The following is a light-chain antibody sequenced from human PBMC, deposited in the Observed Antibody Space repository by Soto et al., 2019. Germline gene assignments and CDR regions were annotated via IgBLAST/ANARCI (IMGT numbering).Light chain of an antibody. J-gene: IGKJ4*01. CDR2: GAS. CDR1: QSVSSSN. V-gene: IGKV3-20*01. CDR3: QQYGRSLT. Sequence: EIALTQSPGTLSLSPGERVTLSCRASQSVSSSNLAWYQQKPGQAPRLLIYGASSRATGIPDRFSGSGSGTDFTLTISRLEPEDFAMYYCQQYGRSLTFGGGTKVDI.